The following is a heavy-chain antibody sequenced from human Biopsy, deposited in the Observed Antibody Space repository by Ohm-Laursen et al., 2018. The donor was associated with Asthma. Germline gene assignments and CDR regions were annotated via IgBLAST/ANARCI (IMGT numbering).Heavy chain of an antibody. CDR3: ARDVMEWYLPAFDF. J-gene: IGHJ4*02. CDR2: LSYNGNNK. CDR1: GFTFRSYA. D-gene: IGHD3-3*01. Sequence: SLRLSCAASGFTFRSYAMHWVRQAPGKGLEWVAVLSYNGNNKYYADSVRGRFTISRDNSENTLYLQMNSLRVDDTAVYYCARDVMEWYLPAFDFWGQGTLVTVSS. V-gene: IGHV3-30*04.